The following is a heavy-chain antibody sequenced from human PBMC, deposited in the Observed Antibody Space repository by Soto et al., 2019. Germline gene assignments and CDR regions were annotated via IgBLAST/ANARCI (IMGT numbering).Heavy chain of an antibody. CDR1: GGSFSSYA. D-gene: IGHD3-22*01. CDR3: ARSQLYDSSGYYPYYFDY. V-gene: IGHV1-69*13. CDR2: IIPIFGTA. Sequence: AASVKVSCKASGGSFSSYAISWVRQAPGQGLDWMGGIIPIFGTANYAQKFQGRVTITADESTSTAYMELSSLRSEDTAVYYCARSQLYDSSGYYPYYFDYWGQGTLVTVSS. J-gene: IGHJ4*02.